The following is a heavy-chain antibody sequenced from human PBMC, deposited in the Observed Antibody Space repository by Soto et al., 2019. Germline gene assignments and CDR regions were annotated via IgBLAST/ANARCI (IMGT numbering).Heavy chain of an antibody. D-gene: IGHD5-12*01. J-gene: IGHJ3*01. V-gene: IGHV3-23*01. CDR1: GFIFTNYA. Sequence: EVQVSESGGGLVRPGGSLRLSWAASGFIFTNYAMNWVRQAQGKGLEWVSVIGGRGNSAYYADSVQGRFTISRDNSKNTLSLQMSSLTADDTAIYYCVREGRGSFDFWGRGTMVTVSS. CDR2: IGGRGNSA. CDR3: VREGRGSFDF.